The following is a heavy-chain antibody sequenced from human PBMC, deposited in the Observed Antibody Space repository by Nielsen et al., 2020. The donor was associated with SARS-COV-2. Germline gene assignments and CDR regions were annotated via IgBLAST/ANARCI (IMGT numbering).Heavy chain of an antibody. Sequence: ASVKVSCKTSADTFTGYYMHWVRQAPGQGLEWIGWINPNSGGTDYAQKFQGRVTMTRDTSISTAYMELTRLRSDDTAVYYCATELRVGMAINGAFDNWGQGTMVTVSS. CDR3: ATELRVGMAINGAFDN. V-gene: IGHV1-2*02. J-gene: IGHJ3*02. CDR1: ADTFTGYY. D-gene: IGHD2-21*01. CDR2: INPNSGGT.